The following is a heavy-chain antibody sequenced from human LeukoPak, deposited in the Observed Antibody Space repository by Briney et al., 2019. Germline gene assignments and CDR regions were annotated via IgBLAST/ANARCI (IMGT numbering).Heavy chain of an antibody. CDR3: ARGSGGRDH. D-gene: IGHD2-15*01. CDR2: INSDGSST. CDR1: GFTFSNYA. J-gene: IGHJ4*02. V-gene: IGHV3-74*01. Sequence: PGGSLRLSCAASGFTFSNYAMNWVRQAPGKGLEWVSHINSDGSSTGYADSVKGRFTMSRDNANNTLYLQMNSLRAEDTAVYYCARGSGGRDHWGQGTLVTVSS.